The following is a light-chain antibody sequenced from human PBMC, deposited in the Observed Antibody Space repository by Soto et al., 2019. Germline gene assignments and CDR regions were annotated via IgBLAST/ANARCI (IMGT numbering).Light chain of an antibody. CDR2: GAS. CDR1: QSVDSSY. V-gene: IGKV3-20*01. J-gene: IGKJ3*01. CDR3: QQYASAPFS. Sequence: EIVWTQSPGTLSLSPGERATLSCRASQSVDSSYLAWYHQRPGQAPRLLIYGASSRVTGVPDRFSASGSGTDFTLTVSGLEPEDFAVYYCQQYASAPFSLGPGTKVDIK.